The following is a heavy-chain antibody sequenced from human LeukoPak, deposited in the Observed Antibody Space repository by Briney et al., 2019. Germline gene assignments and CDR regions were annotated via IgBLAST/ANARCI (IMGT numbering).Heavy chain of an antibody. CDR3: ARGGYYDSSGYYWFDP. CDR2: IYYSGST. CDR1: GGSISSGGYY. V-gene: IGHV4-61*08. Sequence: SQTLSLTCTVSGGSISSGGYYWSWIRQPPGKGLEWIGYIYYSGSTNYNPSLKSRVTISVDTSKNQFSLKLSSVTAADTAVYYCARGGYYDSSGYYWFDPWGQGTLVTVSS. J-gene: IGHJ5*02. D-gene: IGHD3-22*01.